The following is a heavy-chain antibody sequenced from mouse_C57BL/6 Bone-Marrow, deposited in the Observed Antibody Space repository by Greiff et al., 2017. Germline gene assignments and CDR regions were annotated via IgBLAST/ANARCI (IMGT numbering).Heavy chain of an antibody. D-gene: IGHD2-3*01. J-gene: IGHJ4*01. CDR2: IWSGGST. CDR1: GFSLTSYG. CDR3: AIYDGYYGGGDYAMDY. V-gene: IGHV2-2*01. Sequence: VQLQESGPSLVQPSQSLSITCTVSGFSLTSYGVHWVRQSPGRGLEWLGVIWSGGSTDYNAAFISRLSISKDNSKSQVFFKINSLQADDTAIYYCAIYDGYYGGGDYAMDYWGQGTSVTVSS.